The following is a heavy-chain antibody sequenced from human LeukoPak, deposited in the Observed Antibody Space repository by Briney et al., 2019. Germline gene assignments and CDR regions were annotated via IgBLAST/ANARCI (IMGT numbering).Heavy chain of an antibody. CDR2: VYSTGTT. CDR1: GGSISYSSYY. D-gene: IGHD2/OR15-2a*01. Sequence: PSGTLSLTCTVSGGSISYSSYYWAWIRQPPGKGLEWIGSVYSTGTTYYNASLKSRVTMSADTSKNQFSLRLNSVTAADTAVFYCAKYYFSGYFDYWGQGILSPSPQ. V-gene: IGHV4-39*01. CDR3: AKYYFSGYFDY. J-gene: IGHJ4*02.